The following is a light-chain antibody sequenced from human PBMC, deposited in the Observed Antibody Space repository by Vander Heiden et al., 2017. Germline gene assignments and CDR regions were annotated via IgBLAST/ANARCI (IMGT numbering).Light chain of an antibody. V-gene: IGKV3-15*01. Sequence: VMTQSPATLSVSPGERATLSCRASQSVSSNLAWYQQKPGQAPRLLIYGESTRATGIPARFSGSGSGTEFTLTISSLQSEDFAVYYCQQYNNWPPARTFGQGTKVEIK. J-gene: IGKJ1*01. CDR2: GES. CDR1: QSVSSN. CDR3: QQYNNWPPART.